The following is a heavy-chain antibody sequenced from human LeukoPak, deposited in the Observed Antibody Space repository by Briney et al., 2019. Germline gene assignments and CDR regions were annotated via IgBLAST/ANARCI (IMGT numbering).Heavy chain of an antibody. CDR1: GFTFSSYA. D-gene: IGHD2-8*01. CDR3: AKISQMVYAYFDY. J-gene: IGHJ4*02. CDR2: ISGSGGST. Sequence: GGSPRLSCAASGFTFSSYAMSWVRQAPGKGLEWVSAISGSGGSTYYADSVKGRFTISRDNSKNTLYLQMNSLRAEDTAVYYCAKISQMVYAYFDYWGQGTLVTVSS. V-gene: IGHV3-23*01.